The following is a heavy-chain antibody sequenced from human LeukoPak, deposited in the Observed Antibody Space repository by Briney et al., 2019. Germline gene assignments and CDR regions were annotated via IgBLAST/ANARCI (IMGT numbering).Heavy chain of an antibody. J-gene: IGHJ6*03. CDR2: INHSGNT. CDR3: ARRTKAICGVVPYYYMDV. CDR1: VGSFSGYY. Sequence: PSETLSHTCAVYVGSFSGYYWSWIRQPPGKGLEWIGEINHSGNTNYNPSLKSRVTISVDTSKNQFSLKLSSVTAADTAVYFCARRTKAICGVVPYYYMDVWGEGTTVTVSS. V-gene: IGHV4-34*01. D-gene: IGHD3-3*01.